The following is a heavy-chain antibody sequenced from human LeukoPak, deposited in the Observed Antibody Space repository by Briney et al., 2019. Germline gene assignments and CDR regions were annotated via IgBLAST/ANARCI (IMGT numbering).Heavy chain of an antibody. Sequence: GGSLRLSCAASGFTFSDCYMSWIRQAPGKGLEWVSYISSSGSTIYYADSVKGRFTISRDNAKNSLYLQMNSLRAEDTAVYYCARDRILGYYYDSSVFDPWGQGTLVTVSS. CDR3: ARDRILGYYYDSSVFDP. CDR2: ISSSGSTI. D-gene: IGHD3-22*01. CDR1: GFTFSDCY. J-gene: IGHJ5*02. V-gene: IGHV3-11*01.